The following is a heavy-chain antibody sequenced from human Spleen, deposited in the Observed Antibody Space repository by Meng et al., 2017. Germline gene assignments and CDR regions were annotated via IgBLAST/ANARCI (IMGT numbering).Heavy chain of an antibody. J-gene: IGHJ4*02. CDR3: ARGPTTMAHDFDY. Sequence: VGLPVAGSGLVRPPGTFSLPCAVSGGSISSSVWLSWVRQPPGKGLEWIGEIFHSGSTSYNLSLKSRVTISVDKSKNQFSLLVSSVTAADSAVYYCARGPTTMAHDFDYWGQGTLVTVSS. V-gene: IGHV4-4*03. CDR1: GGSISSSVW. D-gene: IGHD4-11*01. CDR2: IFHSGST.